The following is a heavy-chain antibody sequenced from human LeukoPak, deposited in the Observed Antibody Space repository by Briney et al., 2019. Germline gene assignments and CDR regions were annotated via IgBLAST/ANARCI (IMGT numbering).Heavy chain of an antibody. CDR2: IYNSGNN. CDR1: GGSISSYY. D-gene: IGHD5-18*01. CDR3: ARGRGYSYDLPFHI. J-gene: IGHJ3*02. Sequence: SETLSLTCTVSGGSISSYYWSWIRQPPGQGLEWIAYIYNSGNNDYNPSLKSRVTLTVDTSRNQFSLKLSSVTAADTAVYYCARGRGYSYDLPFHIWGQGTTVTVSS. V-gene: IGHV4-59*01.